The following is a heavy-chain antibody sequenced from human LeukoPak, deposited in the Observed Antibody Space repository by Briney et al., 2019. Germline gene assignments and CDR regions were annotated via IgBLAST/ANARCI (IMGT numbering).Heavy chain of an antibody. Sequence: PGGSLRLSRAASGFTFDDYAMHWVRQAPGKGLEWVSGISWNSGSIGYADSVKGRFTISRDNAKNSLYLQMNSLRAEDTALYYCAKDTDGAAAGTTWGHWGQGTLVTVSS. D-gene: IGHD6-13*01. CDR1: GFTFDDYA. CDR3: AKDTDGAAAGTTWGH. J-gene: IGHJ4*02. CDR2: ISWNSGSI. V-gene: IGHV3-9*01.